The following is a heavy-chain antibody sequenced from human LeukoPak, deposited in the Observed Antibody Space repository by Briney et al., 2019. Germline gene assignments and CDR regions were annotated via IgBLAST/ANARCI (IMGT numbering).Heavy chain of an antibody. CDR2: IRYDGSTE. V-gene: IGHV3-30*02. CDR3: VKDGIRYFDA. Sequence: GGSLRLSCEVSGFTFSKYGMHWVRQAPGKGLEWVSIIRYDGSTEYYAESVKGRFTLTRDNSKNTLYLQMNSLRAADTAIYYCVKDGIRYFDAWGQGTLVTVSS. D-gene: IGHD3-9*01. J-gene: IGHJ5*02. CDR1: GFTFSKYG.